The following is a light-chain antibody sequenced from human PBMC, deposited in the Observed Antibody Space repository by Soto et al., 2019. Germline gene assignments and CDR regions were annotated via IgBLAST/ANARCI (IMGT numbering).Light chain of an antibody. V-gene: IGKV1-5*01. J-gene: IGKJ2*01. Sequence: DMQMTQSPSALSASVGDRVTITCRASQSIANWLAWYQQKPGKAPEVLIYDASSLESGVPSRFSGSSSGTEFTLTIRTLQPEDFPTYYCQQYTADPHSFGQGTTLEI. CDR3: QQYTADPHS. CDR1: QSIANW. CDR2: DAS.